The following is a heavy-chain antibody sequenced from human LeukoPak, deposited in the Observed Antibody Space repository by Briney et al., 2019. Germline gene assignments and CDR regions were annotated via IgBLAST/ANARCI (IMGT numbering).Heavy chain of an antibody. J-gene: IGHJ4*02. CDR1: GGSISSGGYY. D-gene: IGHD3-22*01. CDR2: IYYSGST. Sequence: KSSETLSLTSTVSGGSISSGGYYWSWIRQHPGKGLEWIGYIYYSGSTYYNPSLKSRVTISVDTSKNQFSLKLSSVTAADTAVYYCARSPAAYYYDSSGLDYWGQGTLVTVSS. V-gene: IGHV4-31*03. CDR3: ARSPAAYYYDSSGLDY.